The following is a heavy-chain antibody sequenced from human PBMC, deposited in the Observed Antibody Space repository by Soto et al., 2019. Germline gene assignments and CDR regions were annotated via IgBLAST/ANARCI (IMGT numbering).Heavy chain of an antibody. CDR3: ARDVITMIVVVIPGKGAFDI. D-gene: IGHD3-22*01. Sequence: GGSLRLSCAASGFTFSSYAMHWVRQAPGKGLEWVAVISYDGSNKYYADSVKGRFTISRDNSKNTLYLQMNSLRAEDTAVCYCARDVITMIVVVIPGKGAFDIWGQGTMVTVSS. J-gene: IGHJ3*02. CDR2: ISYDGSNK. V-gene: IGHV3-30-3*01. CDR1: GFTFSSYA.